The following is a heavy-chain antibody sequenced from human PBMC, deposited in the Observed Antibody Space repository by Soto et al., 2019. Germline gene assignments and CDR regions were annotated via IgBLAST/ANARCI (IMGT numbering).Heavy chain of an antibody. J-gene: IGHJ5*02. CDR2: IFDSGTT. CDR3: ARAHGDFWFDP. Sequence: VELQESGPGLVKPSETLSLTCTVSGGSFSGYHWAWIRQPPGKGLEWIGYIFDSGTTNFKSSLRGRVAISLDKFKNQFSLQLTSVTAADTAIYYCARAHGDFWFDPWGQGVLVIVSS. V-gene: IGHV4-59*01. CDR1: GGSFSGYH.